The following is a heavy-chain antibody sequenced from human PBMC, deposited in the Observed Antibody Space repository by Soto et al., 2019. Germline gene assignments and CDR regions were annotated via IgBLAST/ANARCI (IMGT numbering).Heavy chain of an antibody. J-gene: IGHJ4*02. D-gene: IGHD2-15*01. V-gene: IGHV3-23*01. CDR1: GFSFSPYA. Sequence: GSLRLSCVTSGFSFSPYAMSWVRQAPGKGLEWVSGISGSGSNTYYADSVKGRFTISRDNSINTVYLQMNSLSVDDSAVYYCVRQSTPYFVYWGQGALVTVSS. CDR3: VRQSTPYFVY. CDR2: ISGSGSNT.